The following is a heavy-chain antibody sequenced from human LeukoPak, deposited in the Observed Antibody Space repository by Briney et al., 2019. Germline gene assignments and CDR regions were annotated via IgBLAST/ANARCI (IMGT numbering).Heavy chain of an antibody. D-gene: IGHD2-2*02. Sequence: ASVKVSCKASGYTFTSYGISWVRQAPGQGLEWMGWINAYNGNTNYAQKLQGRVTMTTDTSTSTAYMELRSLRSDDTAVYYCARDRSAVVVVPAAILPDYWGQGTLVTVSS. V-gene: IGHV1-18*01. J-gene: IGHJ4*02. CDR2: INAYNGNT. CDR3: ARDRSAVVVVPAAILPDY. CDR1: GYTFTSYG.